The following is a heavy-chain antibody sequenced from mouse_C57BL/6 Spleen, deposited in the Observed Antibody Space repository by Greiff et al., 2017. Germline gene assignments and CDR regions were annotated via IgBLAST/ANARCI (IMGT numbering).Heavy chain of an antibody. J-gene: IGHJ4*01. V-gene: IGHV2-9*01. CDR3: AKHDYYASDD. CDR2: IWGGGSP. CDR1: GFSLPSFG. Sequence: QVQLKESGPGLVAPSQSLSITCTVSGFSLPSFGVDWVRQPPGKGLEWLGVIWGGGSPNYNPAPMPRLSISKDNSKSQISLKMNSLQTDDTSMYNSAKHDYYASDDWGKGTSGTVSS.